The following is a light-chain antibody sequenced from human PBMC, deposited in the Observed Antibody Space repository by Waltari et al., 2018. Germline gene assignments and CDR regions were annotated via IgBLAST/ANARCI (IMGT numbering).Light chain of an antibody. CDR2: GKN. Sequence: SSELTQDPVVSVALGQTVRITCQGDSLRTYYVRWFQQKPGQAPALVIYGKNNRPSGIPDRFSASSSGSTASLTIIGAQAEDEADYYCHSRDSSGDVLIGGGTKLTVV. CDR3: HSRDSSGDVL. CDR1: SLRTYY. J-gene: IGLJ2*01. V-gene: IGLV3-19*01.